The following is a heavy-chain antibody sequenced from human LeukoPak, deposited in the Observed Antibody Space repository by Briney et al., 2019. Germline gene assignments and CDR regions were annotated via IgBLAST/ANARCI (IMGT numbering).Heavy chain of an antibody. CDR1: GGSISSHY. J-gene: IGHJ4*02. CDR3: ARQRRFLEWLLFDY. V-gene: IGHV4-59*11. D-gene: IGHD3-3*01. CDR2: IYYSGST. Sequence: SETLSLTCTVSGGSISSHYWSWIRQPPGKGLEWIGYIYYSGSTNYNPSLKSRVTISVDTSKNQFSLKLSSVTAADTAVYYCARQRRFLEWLLFDYWGRGTLVTVSS.